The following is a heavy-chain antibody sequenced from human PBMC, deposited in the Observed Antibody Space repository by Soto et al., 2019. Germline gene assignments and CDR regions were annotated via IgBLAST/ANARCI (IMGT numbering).Heavy chain of an antibody. V-gene: IGHV3-30*03. D-gene: IGHD3-10*02. CDR2: ISYDGSNK. CDR3: ATSRALFGDART. J-gene: IGHJ4*02. CDR1: GFTFSSYG. Sequence: GSLRLSCAASGFTFSSYGMHWVRQAPGKGLEWVAVISYDGSNKYYADSVKGRFTISRDNSKNTLYLQMNSLRAEDTAVYYCATSRALFGDARTGGQGTLVTVSS.